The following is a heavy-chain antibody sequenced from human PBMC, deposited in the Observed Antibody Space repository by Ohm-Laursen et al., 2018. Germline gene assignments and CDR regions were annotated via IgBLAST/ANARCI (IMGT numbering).Heavy chain of an antibody. D-gene: IGHD3-3*01. J-gene: IGHJ2*01. CDR3: AREAYDFWSGYLYWYFDL. CDR2: ISSSGSTI. CDR1: GFTFSDYY. Sequence: SLRLSCAASGFTFSDYYMSWIRQAPGKGLEWVSYISSSGSTIYYADSVKGRFTISRDNAKNSLYLQMNSLRAEDTAVYYCAREAYDFWSGYLYWYFDLWGRGTLVTVSS. V-gene: IGHV3-11*04.